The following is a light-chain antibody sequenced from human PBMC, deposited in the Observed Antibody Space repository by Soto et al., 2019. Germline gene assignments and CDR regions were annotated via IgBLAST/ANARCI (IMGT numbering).Light chain of an antibody. J-gene: IGKJ1*01. CDR2: GAS. CDR1: QSVSSSY. V-gene: IGKV3-20*01. Sequence: EIVLTQSPGTLSLSPGERATLSCRPSQSVSSSYLAWYQQKPGQAPRLLIYGASSRATGIPDRFSGSVSGTDFTLTISTLEPEDFAVYYCQQYGSSPRTFGQGTKVDIK. CDR3: QQYGSSPRT.